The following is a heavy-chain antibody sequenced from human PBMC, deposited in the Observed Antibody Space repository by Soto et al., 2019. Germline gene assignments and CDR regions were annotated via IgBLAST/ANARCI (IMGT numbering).Heavy chain of an antibody. J-gene: IGHJ4*02. CDR3: ARRTWIQLWLPPDY. Sequence: GGSLRLSCAASGFTFSSYGMHWVRQAPGKGLEWMAVIWYDGSNKYYADSVKGRFTISRDNSRNTLFLQMNSLRAEDTAVYYCARRTWIQLWLPPDYWGQGTLVTVSS. D-gene: IGHD5-18*01. CDR1: GFTFSSYG. V-gene: IGHV3-33*01. CDR2: IWYDGSNK.